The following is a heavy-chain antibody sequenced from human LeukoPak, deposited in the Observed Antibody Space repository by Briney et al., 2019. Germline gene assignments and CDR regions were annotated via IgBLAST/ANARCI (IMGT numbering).Heavy chain of an antibody. CDR2: IKSKPDGGTT. J-gene: IGHJ5*02. V-gene: IGHV3-15*07. Sequence: GGSLRLSCAASGFIFSNAWMNWVRQASGKGLEWVGRIKSKPDGGTTDYAVGVKGRFTISRDDSKATVFLQMNSLKTENTAVYYCSTGYSYDLWGQGTLVTVSS. CDR1: GFIFSNAW. CDR3: STGYSYDL. D-gene: IGHD2-15*01.